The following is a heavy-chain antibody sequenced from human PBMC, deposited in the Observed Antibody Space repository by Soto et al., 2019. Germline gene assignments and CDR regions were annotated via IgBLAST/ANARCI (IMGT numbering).Heavy chain of an antibody. Sequence: GGSLRLSCAASGFTFSSYSMNWVRQAPGKGLEWVSSISSSSYIYYADSVKGRFTISRDNAKNSLYLQMNSLRAEDTAVYYCASWVTGTVGYYGMDVWGQGTTVTVSS. J-gene: IGHJ6*02. CDR1: GFTFSSYS. CDR3: ASWVTGTVGYYGMDV. D-gene: IGHD1-7*01. CDR2: ISSSSYI. V-gene: IGHV3-21*01.